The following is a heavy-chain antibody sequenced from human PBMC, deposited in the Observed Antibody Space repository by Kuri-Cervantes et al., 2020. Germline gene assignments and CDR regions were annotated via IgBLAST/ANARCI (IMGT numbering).Heavy chain of an antibody. CDR1: GGSISSGGYY. Sequence: SETLSLTCTVSGGSISSGGYYWSWIRQHPGKGLEWIGYIYYSGSTYYNPSLKSRVTISVDTSKNQFSLKLSSVTAADTAVYYCARDAAYCSSTSCYSGWFDPWGQGTLVTVSS. D-gene: IGHD2-2*02. V-gene: IGHV4-31*03. CDR3: ARDAAYCSSTSCYSGWFDP. CDR2: IYYSGST. J-gene: IGHJ5*02.